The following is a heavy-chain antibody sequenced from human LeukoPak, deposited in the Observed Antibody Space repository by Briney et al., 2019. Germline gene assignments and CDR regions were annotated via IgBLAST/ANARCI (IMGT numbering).Heavy chain of an antibody. CDR3: ARGKPLGFDY. D-gene: IGHD3-16*01. CDR1: GGSISSGGYS. J-gene: IGHJ4*02. CDR2: IYHSGST. Sequence: SETLSLTCAVSGGSISSGGYSWSWIRQPPGKGLEWIGYIYHSGSTYYNPSLKSRVTISVDTSKNQFSLKLSSVTAADTAVYYCARGKPLGFDYWGQGTLVTVSS. V-gene: IGHV4-30-2*01.